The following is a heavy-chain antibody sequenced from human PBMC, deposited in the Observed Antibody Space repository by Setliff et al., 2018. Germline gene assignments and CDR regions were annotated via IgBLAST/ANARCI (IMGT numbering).Heavy chain of an antibody. CDR3: ARHVGSRSRGYNYYYYYMDV. CDR1: GASISSSRDY. J-gene: IGHJ6*03. Sequence: SETLSLTCTVSGASISSSRDYWGWIRQPPGKGLEWIGSIYYSGSTYYNPSLKSRVTMSVDTSRNQLSLKLTSVTAADTAVYYCARHVGSRSRGYNYYYYYMDVWGKGTTVTVSS. CDR2: IYYSGST. D-gene: IGHD3-10*01. V-gene: IGHV4-39*01.